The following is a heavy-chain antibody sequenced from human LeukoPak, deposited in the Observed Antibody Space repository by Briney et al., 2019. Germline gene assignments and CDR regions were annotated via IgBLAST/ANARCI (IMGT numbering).Heavy chain of an antibody. CDR2: ISDSGGST. CDR1: GFTFSSYA. D-gene: IGHD3-10*01. V-gene: IGHV3-23*01. CDR3: AKDQHMVRGLIPDY. Sequence: GGSLRLSCAASGFTFSSYAMSWVRQTPGKGLEWVSSISDSGGSTFYADSVKGRFTISRDNSKNTPYLQMNSLRAEDTAVYSCAKDQHMVRGLIPDYWGQGTLVTVSS. J-gene: IGHJ4*02.